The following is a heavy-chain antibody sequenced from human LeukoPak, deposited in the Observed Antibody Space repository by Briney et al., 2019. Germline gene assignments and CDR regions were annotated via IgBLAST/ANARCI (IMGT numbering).Heavy chain of an antibody. J-gene: IGHJ5*02. CDR2: IYTSGSI. D-gene: IGHD3-10*01. V-gene: IGHV4-4*07. Sequence: SETLSLTCTASGGSISSYYWSWIRQPAGKGLEWIGRIYTSGSITYNPSLKSRVSMSVDTSKNQFSLKLSSVTAADTAVYYCARDSGTTGEVKFDPWGQGTLVTVSS. CDR1: GGSISSYY. CDR3: ARDSGTTGEVKFDP.